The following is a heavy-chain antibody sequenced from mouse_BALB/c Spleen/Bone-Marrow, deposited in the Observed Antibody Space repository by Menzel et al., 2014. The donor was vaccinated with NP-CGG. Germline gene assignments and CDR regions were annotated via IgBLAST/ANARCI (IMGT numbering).Heavy chain of an antibody. CDR2: INPDSSTI. CDR1: GFDFSRYW. D-gene: IGHD2-3*01. J-gene: IGHJ1*01. V-gene: IGHV4-1*02. CDR3: ASYDGYYYWYFDV. Sequence: EGQLRESGGGLVQPGGSLKLSCAASGFDFSRYWMSWVRQAPGKGLEWIGEINPDSSTINYTPSLKDKFIISRDNAKNTLYLQMSKVRSEDTALYYCASYDGYYYWYFDVWGAGTPVTVSS.